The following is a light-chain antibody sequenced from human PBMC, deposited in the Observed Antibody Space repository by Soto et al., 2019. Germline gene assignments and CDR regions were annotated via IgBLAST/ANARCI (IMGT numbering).Light chain of an antibody. CDR1: SSDVGGYNY. Sequence: QSALTQPASVSGSPGQSITFSCTGTSSDVGGYNYVSWYQQHPGKAPKLMIYEVSNRPSGVSNRFSGSKSGNTASLTISGLQAEDEADYYCSSYTSSSTPFVVFGGGTQLTVL. J-gene: IGLJ2*01. CDR3: SSYTSSSTPFVV. V-gene: IGLV2-14*01. CDR2: EVS.